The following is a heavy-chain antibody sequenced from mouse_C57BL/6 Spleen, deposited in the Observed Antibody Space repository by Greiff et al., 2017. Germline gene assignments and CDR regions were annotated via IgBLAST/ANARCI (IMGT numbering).Heavy chain of an antibody. J-gene: IGHJ1*03. Sequence: QVQLKESGPELVKPGASVKLSCKASGYTFTSYDINWVKQRPGQGLEWIGWIYPRDGSTKYNEKFKGKATLTVDTSSSTAYMELHSLTSEDSAVYFCARKDYYGSRGDWYFDVWGTGTTVTVSS. V-gene: IGHV1-85*01. CDR1: GYTFTSYD. CDR3: ARKDYYGSRGDWYFDV. CDR2: IYPRDGST. D-gene: IGHD1-1*01.